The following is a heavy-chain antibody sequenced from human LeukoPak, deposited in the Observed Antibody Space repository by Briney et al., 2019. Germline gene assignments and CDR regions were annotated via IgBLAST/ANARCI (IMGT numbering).Heavy chain of an antibody. CDR2: IKQDGSEK. J-gene: IGHJ4*02. CDR3: ARDLDVGYRYSDY. D-gene: IGHD3/OR15-3a*01. Sequence: PGGSLRLSCAASGFTFSSYWMSWVRQAPGKGLEWVANIKQDGSEKYYVDSVKGRFTISRDNAKNSLYLQMNSLRAEDTAVYYCARDLDVGYRYSDYWGQGTLVTVSS. V-gene: IGHV3-7*01. CDR1: GFTFSSYW.